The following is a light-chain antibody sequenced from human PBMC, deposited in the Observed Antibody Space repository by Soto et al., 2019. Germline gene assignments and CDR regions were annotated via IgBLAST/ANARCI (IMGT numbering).Light chain of an antibody. CDR2: GAS. V-gene: IGKV3-20*01. CDR3: QQYGSSPLT. Sequence: EIVLTQSPGTLSLSPGERATLSCRASESVSDNYLAWYQQRSGQAPRLVIYGASSRASAVPDRSSGSGSGADFTLTISRLEPEDFAVYYCQQYGSSPLTFGGGTKVEIK. CDR1: ESVSDNY. J-gene: IGKJ4*01.